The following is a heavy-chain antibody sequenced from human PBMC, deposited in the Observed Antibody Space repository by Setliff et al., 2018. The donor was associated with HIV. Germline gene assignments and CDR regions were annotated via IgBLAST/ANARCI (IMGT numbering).Heavy chain of an antibody. CDR1: GGTFSSYG. Sequence: ASVKVSCKTSGGTFSSYGISWVRQAPGQGLEWMGGIIPMFGTGFYAQKFQGRVTITTDESTSTAYMELSSLRSEDTAVYYCSTSPRGLGVAATGRRYLHHWGQGTLVTVSS. V-gene: IGHV1-69*05. CDR2: IIPMFGTG. D-gene: IGHD6-19*01. CDR3: STSPRGLGVAATGRRYLHH. J-gene: IGHJ1*01.